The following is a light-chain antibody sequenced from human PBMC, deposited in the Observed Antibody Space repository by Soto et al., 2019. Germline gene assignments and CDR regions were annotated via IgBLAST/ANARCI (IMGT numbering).Light chain of an antibody. CDR2: EVR. V-gene: IGLV2-14*01. J-gene: IGLJ1*01. CDR3: SSYTSSSTLC. Sequence: QSALTQPASVSGSPGQSITISCTGTSSDVGGYNYVSWYQQHPGKAPKLMIYEVRNRPSGVSNRFSRSKSGNTASLTISGLQAEYEAEYYCSSYTSSSTLCFGTGTKLTVL. CDR1: SSDVGGYNY.